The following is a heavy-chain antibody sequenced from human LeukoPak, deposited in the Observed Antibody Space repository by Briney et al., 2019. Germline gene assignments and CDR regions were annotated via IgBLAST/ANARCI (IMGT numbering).Heavy chain of an antibody. Sequence: GGSLRLSCAASGFTVSSNYMTWVRQAPGKGLEWVSTISGSGRNTFYADSVKGRFTISRDNSKNTLHLQTNSLRADDTAVYYCVKDPQSGEVLTWGQGTPVTVSS. CDR1: GFTVSSNY. CDR3: VKDPQSGEVLT. D-gene: IGHD1-26*01. V-gene: IGHV3-23*01. CDR2: ISGSGRNT. J-gene: IGHJ4*02.